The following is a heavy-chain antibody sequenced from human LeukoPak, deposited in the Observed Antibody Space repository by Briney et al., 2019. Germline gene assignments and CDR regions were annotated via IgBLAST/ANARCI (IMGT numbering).Heavy chain of an antibody. Sequence: GGSLRLSCAASGFTFSDSAMTWVRQAPGKGLEWVSLISASGVSTYYADSVKGRFTISRDNSNTTLYLQMGSLRAGDTAVYYCARGSGDYSGQGTLVTVSS. V-gene: IGHV3-23*01. CDR1: GFTFSDSA. J-gene: IGHJ4*02. CDR2: ISASGVST. CDR3: ARGSGDY.